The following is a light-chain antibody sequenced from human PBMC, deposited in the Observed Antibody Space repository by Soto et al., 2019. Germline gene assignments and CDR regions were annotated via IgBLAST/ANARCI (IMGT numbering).Light chain of an antibody. V-gene: IGLV2-11*01. CDR3: CSYAGSYDYV. Sequence: QSVLTQPRSVSGSPGQSVTISCTGSSSDVGAYNYVSWYQHNTGKAPKLLIYDVNKRPSGVPDRFSGSKFGNTASLTISGLQADDEATFSCCSYAGSYDYVFGTGTKVTVL. J-gene: IGLJ1*01. CDR2: DVN. CDR1: SSDVGAYNY.